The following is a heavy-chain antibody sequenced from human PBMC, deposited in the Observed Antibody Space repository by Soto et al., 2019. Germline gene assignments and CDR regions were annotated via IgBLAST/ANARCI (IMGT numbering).Heavy chain of an antibody. V-gene: IGHV4-59*11. Sequence: QVQLQESGPGLVKPSETLSLTCTVSGGSIFSHLWSWIRQPPGKGLEWIGYVSHSGSTTHNPSLKSRVTISLEPSQNQVSLQLRSVTAADTAVYYCAREGPLSGDAFDIWGRGTKVTVSS. CDR1: GGSIFSHL. CDR3: AREGPLSGDAFDI. D-gene: IGHD3-16*01. CDR2: VSHSGST. J-gene: IGHJ3*02.